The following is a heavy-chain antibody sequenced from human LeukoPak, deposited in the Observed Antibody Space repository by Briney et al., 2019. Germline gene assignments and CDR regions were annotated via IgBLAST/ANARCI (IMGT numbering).Heavy chain of an antibody. V-gene: IGHV3-21*01. CDR2: ISSSSSYI. J-gene: IGHJ2*01. CDR1: GFAFNTYS. Sequence: GGSLRLSCAASGFAFNTYSMNWVRQAPGKGLEWVSSISSSSSYIYYADSVKGRFTISRDNAKNSLYLQMNSLRAEDTAVYYCARAHYYDSSGSWYFDLWGRGTLVTVSS. CDR3: ARAHYYDSSGSWYFDL. D-gene: IGHD3-22*01.